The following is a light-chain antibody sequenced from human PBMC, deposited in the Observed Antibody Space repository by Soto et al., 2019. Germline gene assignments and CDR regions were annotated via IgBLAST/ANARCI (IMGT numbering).Light chain of an antibody. CDR2: DAS. Sequence: EIVLTQSPDTLSLSPGERATLSCRASQTVSTYLAWYQQKPGQPPRLLVYDASKRAPGIPARFIGSGSGTDFTLTVSSLEREDFALYYCQQRSVWPTFGQGTKVEI. J-gene: IGKJ1*01. V-gene: IGKV3-11*01. CDR3: QQRSVWPT. CDR1: QTVSTY.